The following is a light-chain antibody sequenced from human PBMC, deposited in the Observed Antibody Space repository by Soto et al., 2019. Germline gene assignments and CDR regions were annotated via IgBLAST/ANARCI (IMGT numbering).Light chain of an antibody. V-gene: IGKV1-5*03. CDR2: KAS. CDR1: QSISSW. CDR3: QQYNSYSLT. J-gene: IGKJ1*01. Sequence: DIQTTESPSTLSGSSGDRVITTRPASQSISSWLAWYQQKPGKAPKLLIYKASSLESGVPSRFSGSGSGTEFTLTISSLQPDDFATYYCQQYNSYSLTFGQGTKVDIK.